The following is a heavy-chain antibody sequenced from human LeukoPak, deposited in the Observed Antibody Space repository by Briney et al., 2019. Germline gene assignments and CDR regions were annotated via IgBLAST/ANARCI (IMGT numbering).Heavy chain of an antibody. Sequence: KAGGSLRLSCAASGFTFSSYSMNWVRQAPGKGLEWVPSISSSSSYIYYADSVKGRFTISRDNAKHSLYLQMHGLSVYETAVYYCARGPGYYILNGYNGMDVGGQGTTVTVSS. CDR1: GFTFSSYS. J-gene: IGHJ6*02. CDR2: ISSSSSYI. CDR3: ARGPGYYILNGYNGMDV. D-gene: IGHD3-9*01. V-gene: IGHV3-21*01.